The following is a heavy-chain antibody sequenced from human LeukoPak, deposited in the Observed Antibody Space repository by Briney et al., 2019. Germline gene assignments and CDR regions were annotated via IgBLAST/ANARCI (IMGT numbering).Heavy chain of an antibody. D-gene: IGHD3-22*01. CDR2: IRSKAYGATT. Sequence: GGSLRLSCTASGFTFGDYAMSWFRQAPGKGLEWVGFIRSKAYGATTEYAASVKGRFTISRDDSKSIAYLQMNSLKTEDTAVYYCTPVHYYDSSSYYGLPNYWGQGTLVTVSS. V-gene: IGHV3-49*03. CDR3: TPVHYYDSSSYYGLPNY. J-gene: IGHJ4*02. CDR1: GFTFGDYA.